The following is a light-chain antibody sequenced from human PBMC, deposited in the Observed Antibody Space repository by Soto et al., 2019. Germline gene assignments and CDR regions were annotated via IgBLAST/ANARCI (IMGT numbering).Light chain of an antibody. V-gene: IGKV3-20*01. J-gene: IGKJ1*01. CDR2: GAS. CDR3: QQYGSSPT. CDR1: QSVNNNY. Sequence: EIVLTQSAVTLSCSPLDRATLSCIASQSVNNNYLAWYQRKPGQAPRLLIYGASSRATGIPDRFSGSGSGTDFTLTISRLEPEDFAVYYCQQYGSSPTFGQGTKVDIK.